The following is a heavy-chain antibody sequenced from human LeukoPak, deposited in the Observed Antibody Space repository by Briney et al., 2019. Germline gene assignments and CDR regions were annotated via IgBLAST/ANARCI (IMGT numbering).Heavy chain of an antibody. CDR1: GGSISRYY. J-gene: IGHJ4*02. V-gene: IGHV4-4*07. D-gene: IGHD2/OR15-2a*01. CDR2: IYASGST. CDR3: ARGQELDY. Sequence: SETLSLTCTVSGGSISRYYWTWLRQPAGKGLEWIGRIYASGSTNYNPSLESRVTMSGDTSKNQFSLMLSSVTASDTAVYYCARGQELDYWGQGTLVTVSS.